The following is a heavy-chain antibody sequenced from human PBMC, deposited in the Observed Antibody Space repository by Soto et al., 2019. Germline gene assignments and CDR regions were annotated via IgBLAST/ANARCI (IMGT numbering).Heavy chain of an antibody. Sequence: QVQLVQSGAEEKKPGASVKVSCKASGYTFTSYAMHWVRQAPGQRLEWMGWINAGNGNTKYSQKFQGRVTITRDTPTRRDYIELSSLSDRGTAVNSCARDLAGSPVYRSSWYVSSNWFDPWGHRSLYIVSS. CDR1: GYTFTSYA. CDR2: INAGNGNT. D-gene: IGHD6-13*01. J-gene: IGHJ5*02. CDR3: ARDLAGSPVYRSSWYVSSNWFDP. V-gene: IGHV1-3*05.